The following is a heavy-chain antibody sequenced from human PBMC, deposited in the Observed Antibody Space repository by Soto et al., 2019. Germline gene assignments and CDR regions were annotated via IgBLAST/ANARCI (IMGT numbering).Heavy chain of an antibody. CDR2: MSYSSNPI. Sequence: GGSLRLSCAASGFTFSSYSMNWVRQAPGKGLEWVSYMSYSSNPIHYADSVKGRFTISRDNAKNSLFLQMNSLRDEDTAVYYCARAAGYCSGGTCQSAYYFDYWGQGTLVTVSS. CDR1: GFTFSSYS. D-gene: IGHD2-15*01. J-gene: IGHJ4*02. CDR3: ARAAGYCSGGTCQSAYYFDY. V-gene: IGHV3-48*02.